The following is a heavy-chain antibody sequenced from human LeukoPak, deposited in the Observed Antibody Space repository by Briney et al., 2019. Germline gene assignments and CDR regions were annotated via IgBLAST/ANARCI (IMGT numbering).Heavy chain of an antibody. D-gene: IGHD6-19*01. CDR2: IKEDRSEK. Sequence: GGSLRLSCAASGFTFNRDWTAWVRQAPGKGLEWVANIKEDRSEKNYVDSVKGRFTISRDNAESSVYLQMNDLRAEDTGVYYCATKEPSTSGWSYWGQGTLVAVSS. V-gene: IGHV3-7*01. CDR1: GFTFNRDW. J-gene: IGHJ4*02. CDR3: ATKEPSTSGWSY.